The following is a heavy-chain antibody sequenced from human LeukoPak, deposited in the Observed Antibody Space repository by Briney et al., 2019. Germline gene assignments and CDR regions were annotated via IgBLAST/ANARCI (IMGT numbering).Heavy chain of an antibody. D-gene: IGHD6-13*01. J-gene: IGHJ4*02. CDR1: GFTFSSYA. V-gene: IGHV3-23*01. CDR2: ISGSGGST. Sequence: GGSLRLSCAASGFTFSSYAMSWVRQAPGKGPEWVSAISGSGGSTYYADSVKGRFTISRDNSKNTLYLQMNSLRAEDTAVYYCAKDLIAAAGKGGFDYWGQGTLVTVSS. CDR3: AKDLIAAAGKGGFDY.